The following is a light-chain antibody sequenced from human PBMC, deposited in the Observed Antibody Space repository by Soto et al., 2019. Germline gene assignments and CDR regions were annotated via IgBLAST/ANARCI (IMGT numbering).Light chain of an antibody. Sequence: QSALTQPASVSGSPGQSITISCSGTSSDIGAYDYVSWYQQHPGKAPKLMIYAVSDRPSGVSNRFSGSKSGNTASLTISGLQAEDEADYYCSSYTTSSTLEVFGTGTKVTVL. CDR1: SSDIGAYDY. V-gene: IGLV2-14*01. CDR2: AVS. J-gene: IGLJ1*01. CDR3: SSYTTSSTLEV.